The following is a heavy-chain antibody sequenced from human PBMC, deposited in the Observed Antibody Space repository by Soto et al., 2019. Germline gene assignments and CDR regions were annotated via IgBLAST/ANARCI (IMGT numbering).Heavy chain of an antibody. CDR3: ASSTGYCSGGSCYSGTGLPHDAFDI. CDR1: GYTFTSYA. Sequence: ASVKVSCKASGYTFTSYAMHWVRQAPGQRLEWMGWINAGNGNTKYSQKFQGRVTITRDTSASTAYMELSSLRSEDTAVYYCASSTGYCSGGSCYSGTGLPHDAFDIWGQGTMVTVSS. D-gene: IGHD2-15*01. CDR2: INAGNGNT. V-gene: IGHV1-3*01. J-gene: IGHJ3*02.